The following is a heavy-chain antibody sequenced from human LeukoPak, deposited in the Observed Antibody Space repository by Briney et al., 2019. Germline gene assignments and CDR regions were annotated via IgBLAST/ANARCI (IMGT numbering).Heavy chain of an antibody. D-gene: IGHD3-22*01. CDR2: ISAYNGNT. CDR3: ARGGTDYYDSSQVDWFDP. CDR1: GYTFTSYG. V-gene: IGHV1-18*01. Sequence: ASVKVSCKASGYTFTSYGISWVRQAPGQGLEWMGWISAYNGNTNYAQKLQGRVTMTTDTSTSTAYMELRSQRSDDTAVYYCARGGTDYYDSSQVDWFDPWGQGTLVTVSS. J-gene: IGHJ5*02.